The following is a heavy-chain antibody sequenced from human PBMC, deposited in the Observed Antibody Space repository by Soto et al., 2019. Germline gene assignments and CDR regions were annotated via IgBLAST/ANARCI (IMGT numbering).Heavy chain of an antibody. J-gene: IGHJ4*02. D-gene: IGHD3-22*01. CDR3: AKGPTYYYDSSGYFDY. CDR1: GFTFSRYA. V-gene: IGHV3-23*01. Sequence: LRLSCAASGFTFSRYAMSWVRQAPGKGLEWVSAISGSGGGTYYADSVKGRFTISRDNSKNTLYLQMNSLRAEDTAVYYCAKGPTYYYDSSGYFDYRGQGALVTVSS. CDR2: ISGSGGGT.